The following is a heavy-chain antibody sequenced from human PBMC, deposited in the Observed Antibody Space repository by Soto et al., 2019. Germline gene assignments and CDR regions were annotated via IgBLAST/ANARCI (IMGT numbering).Heavy chain of an antibody. CDR1: GCTFSSYA. J-gene: IGHJ6*02. CDR2: IVPIFGTA. D-gene: IGHD2-15*01. Sequence: SVKVSCKASGCTFSSYAINWVRQAPGQGLEWMGGIVPIFGTANYAQKFQGRVTITADESTSTAYMELSSLRSEDTAVYYCARLQKLGYCSGGSCPPVWGQGTTVTVSS. CDR3: ARLQKLGYCSGGSCPPV. V-gene: IGHV1-69*13.